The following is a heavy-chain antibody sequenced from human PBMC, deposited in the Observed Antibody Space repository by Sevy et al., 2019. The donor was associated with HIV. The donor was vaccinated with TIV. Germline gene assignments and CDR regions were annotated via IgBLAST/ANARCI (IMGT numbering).Heavy chain of an antibody. CDR3: ARVYCSSTSCYLLKYNWFDP. D-gene: IGHD2-2*01. CDR2: INPNSGGT. J-gene: IGHJ5*02. CDR1: GYTFTGYY. Sequence: ASVKVSCKASGYTFTGYYMHWVRQAPGQGLEWMGWINPNSGGTNYAQKFQGRVTMTRDTSISTAYMELSRLRSDDTAVYYCARVYCSSTSCYLLKYNWFDPWGQGTLVTVSS. V-gene: IGHV1-2*02.